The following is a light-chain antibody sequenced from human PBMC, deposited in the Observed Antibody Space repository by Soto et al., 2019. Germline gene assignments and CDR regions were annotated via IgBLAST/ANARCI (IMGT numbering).Light chain of an antibody. Sequence: EIVMTQSPGTLSLSPGETATLSCRASQTIGRNYLAWYQQKPGQAPRLIIYYISTRAADIPARFSGSGSGTDFTLTISSLQSEDSGVYYCQQHSQWPITFGQGTRLEIK. CDR1: QTIGRN. CDR2: YIS. J-gene: IGKJ5*01. CDR3: QQHSQWPIT. V-gene: IGKV3-15*01.